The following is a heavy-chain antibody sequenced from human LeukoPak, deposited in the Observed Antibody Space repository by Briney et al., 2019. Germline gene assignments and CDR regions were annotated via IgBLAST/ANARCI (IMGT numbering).Heavy chain of an antibody. CDR2: IYYSGST. D-gene: IGHD3-16*01. V-gene: IGHV4-39*01. J-gene: IGHJ4*02. Sequence: PSETLCLSSTVSGGSICSSINDWGWIRQPPGKGLEWIGSIYYSGSTYYNPSVKSRVTIFVDTSKNQFSLKLSSVTAADTAVYYCARHPRCLRDLDYCYQGQLVTVTS. CDR3: ARHPRCLRDLDY. CDR1: GGSICSSIND.